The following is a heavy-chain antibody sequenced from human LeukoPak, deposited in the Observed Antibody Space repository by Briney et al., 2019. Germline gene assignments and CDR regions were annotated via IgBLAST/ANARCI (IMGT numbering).Heavy chain of an antibody. D-gene: IGHD3-22*01. J-gene: IGHJ4*02. V-gene: IGHV4-39*01. Sequence: SETLSLTCTVSGGSISSSSYYWGWIRQPPGKGLEWIGSIYYSGSTYYNPSLKSRVTISVDTSKNQFSLKLSSVTAADTAVYYCARQGYYYDSSGYYAPFDYWGQGTLVTVSS. CDR2: IYYSGST. CDR1: GGSISSSSYY. CDR3: ARQGYYYDSSGYYAPFDY.